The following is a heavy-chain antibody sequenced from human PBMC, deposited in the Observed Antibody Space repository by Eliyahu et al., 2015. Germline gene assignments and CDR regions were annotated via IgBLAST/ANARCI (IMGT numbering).Heavy chain of an antibody. J-gene: IGHJ4*02. Sequence: QLQLQESGSGLVKPSQNLSLTCAVSGGSISSGGYSWTWFRQPPGKGLEWIGFIYHSGNTYYNPSLKSRVTISIDNSKNQFSLKLSSVTAADTAVYYCARERWLEGGSGSLHHDRFDSWGQGTLVTVSS. V-gene: IGHV4-30-2*01. D-gene: IGHD3-10*01. CDR1: GGSISSGGYS. CDR2: IYHSGNT. CDR3: ARERWLEGGSGSLHHDRFDS.